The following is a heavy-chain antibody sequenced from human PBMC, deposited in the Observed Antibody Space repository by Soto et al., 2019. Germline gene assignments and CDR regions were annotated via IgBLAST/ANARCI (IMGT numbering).Heavy chain of an antibody. CDR1: AFTLSSYS. Sequence: PGGSLRPPCAASAFTLSSYSMSWARQAPGKGREWVSGFRTSGDGGTTNYAASVKGRFTISRDNSKNMLFLQMNSLRAEDTAIYYCAKKVNSGPGSQYFDYWGQGTLVTVSS. J-gene: IGHJ4*02. D-gene: IGHD3-10*01. CDR2: FRTSGDGGTT. CDR3: AKKVNSGPGSQYFDY. V-gene: IGHV3-23*01.